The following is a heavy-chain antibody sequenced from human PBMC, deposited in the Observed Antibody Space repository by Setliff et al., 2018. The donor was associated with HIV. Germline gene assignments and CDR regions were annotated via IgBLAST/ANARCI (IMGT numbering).Heavy chain of an antibody. J-gene: IGHJ4*02. CDR3: ARGGGYDRSGYYPFDY. V-gene: IGHV4-34*01. CDR1: GGSLSGYH. Sequence: ASETLSLTCAVYGGSLSGYHWSWIRQSPEKGLEWIGEINHSGSTNYNPSLKSRVTMSVDTSKNQSSLKLSSVTAADTAVYYCARGGGYDRSGYYPFDYWGQGTPVTVSS. CDR2: INHSGST. D-gene: IGHD3-22*01.